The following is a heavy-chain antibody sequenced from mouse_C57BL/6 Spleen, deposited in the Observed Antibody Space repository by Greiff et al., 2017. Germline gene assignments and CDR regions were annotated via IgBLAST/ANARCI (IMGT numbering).Heavy chain of an antibody. CDR3: ERGVDYDGYARDE. J-gene: IGHJ4*01. CDR1: GYSFTDYN. D-gene: IGHD2-4*01. V-gene: IGHV1-39*01. CDR2: INPNYGTT. Sequence: HLVESGPELVKPGASVKISCKASGYSFTDYNMHWVKQSHGKSLEWIGVINPNYGTTSYNQKFKGKATLTVDQSSSTAYMQLNSLTSEDTAVYYCERGVDYDGYARDEWGQGTSVTVSS.